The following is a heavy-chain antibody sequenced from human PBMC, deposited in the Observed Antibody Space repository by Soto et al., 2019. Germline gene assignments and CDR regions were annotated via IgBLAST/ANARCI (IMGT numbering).Heavy chain of an antibody. CDR3: ARGTSFDESSAYFDH. CDR1: GFTFRSYW. J-gene: IGHJ4*02. CDR2: INQDGSEK. D-gene: IGHD3-22*01. V-gene: IGHV3-7*01. Sequence: EVQLVEFGGGLVQPGGSLRLSCAASGFTFRSYWMTWVRQAPGKGLVWVANINQDGSEKHYVDSVKGRFTISRDNVKNSLYMQLTSLRVEDTAIYYCARGTSFDESSAYFDHWGQGILVTVSS.